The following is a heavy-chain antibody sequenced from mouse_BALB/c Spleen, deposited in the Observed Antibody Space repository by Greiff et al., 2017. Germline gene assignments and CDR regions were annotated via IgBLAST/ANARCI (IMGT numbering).Heavy chain of an antibody. CDR2: IDPSNSET. V-gene: IGHV1S127*01. D-gene: IGHD2-3*01. CDR1: GYTFTSYW. CDR3: ARRWSIYDGYYAMDY. J-gene: IGHJ4*01. Sequence: QVQLQQSGPELVRPGASVKMSCKASGYTFTSYWMHWVNQRPGQGLEWIGMIDPSNSETRLNQKFKDKATLNVDTSSNTAYMQLSSLTSEDSAVDYCARRWSIYDGYYAMDYWGQGTSVTVSS.